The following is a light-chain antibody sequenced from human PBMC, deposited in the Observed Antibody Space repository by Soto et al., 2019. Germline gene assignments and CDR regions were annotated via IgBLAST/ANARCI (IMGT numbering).Light chain of an antibody. CDR1: SSDVGGYDY. J-gene: IGLJ1*01. CDR3: SSYTSSSSV. CDR2: DVS. Sequence: QSVLTQPASGSGSPGQPITISCTGTSSDVGGYDYVSWYQQHPGKAPKLMIYDVSNRPSGVSNRFSGSKSGNTASLTISGLQAEDEADYYCSSYTSSSSVFGTGTKVTVL. V-gene: IGLV2-14*01.